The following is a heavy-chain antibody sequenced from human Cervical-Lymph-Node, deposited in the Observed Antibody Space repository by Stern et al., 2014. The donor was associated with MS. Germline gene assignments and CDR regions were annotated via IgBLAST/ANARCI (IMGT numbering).Heavy chain of an antibody. J-gene: IGHJ3*02. Sequence: QVQLLESGPRLVKPSQTLSLTCTVSGGSISSSLYYWSWIRQHPAEGLEWIGYIYYRGSTYYNPSLKSRVTISVDTSNNQFSLKLSSVTVADTAVYYCARRSSTRAFDIWGQGTMVTVSS. V-gene: IGHV4-31*03. D-gene: IGHD2-2*01. CDR1: GGSISSSLYY. CDR2: IYYRGST. CDR3: ARRSSTRAFDI.